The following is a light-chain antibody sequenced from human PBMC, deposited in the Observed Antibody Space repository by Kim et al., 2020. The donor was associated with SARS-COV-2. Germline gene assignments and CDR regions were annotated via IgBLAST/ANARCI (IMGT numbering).Light chain of an antibody. CDR3: QEYNSDFT. V-gene: IGKV1-5*01. J-gene: IGKJ3*01. CDR2: DAS. CDR1: QPISTW. Sequence: SASVGDRGTITCRASQPISTWLAWYPQKPGKPPIALISDASSLESGVPSRFSGSGSGTEFTLTISSLQPDDFAPYYCQEYNSDFTFGPGTKVDIK.